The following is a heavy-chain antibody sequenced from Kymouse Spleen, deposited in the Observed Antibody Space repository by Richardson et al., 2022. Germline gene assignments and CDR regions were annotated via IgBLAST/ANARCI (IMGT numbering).Heavy chain of an antibody. CDR3: AREYSSGWYYYYYGMDV. CDR2: INTNTGNP. CDR1: GYTFTSYA. J-gene: IGHJ6*02. D-gene: IGHD6-19*01. V-gene: IGHV7-4-1*01. Sequence: QVQLVQSGSELKKPGASVKVSCKASGYTFTSYAMNWVRQAPGQGLEWMGWINTNTGNPTYAQGFTGRFVFSLDTSVSTAYLQICSLKAEDTAVYYCAREYSSGWYYYYYGMDVWGQGTTVTVSS.